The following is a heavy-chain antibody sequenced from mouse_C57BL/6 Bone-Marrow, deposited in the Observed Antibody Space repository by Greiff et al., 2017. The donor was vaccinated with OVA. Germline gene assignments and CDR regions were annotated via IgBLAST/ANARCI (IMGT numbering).Heavy chain of an antibody. CDR1: GYTFTSYW. J-gene: IGHJ3*01. V-gene: IGHV14-4*01. D-gene: IGHD1-1*01. CDR3: TILLLPSWFAY. Sequence: EVQLQQPGAELVKPGASVKVSCKASGYTFTSYWMHWVKQRPEQGLEWIGWIDPENGDTEYASKFQGKATITADTSSNTAYLQLSSLTSEDTAVYYCTILLLPSWFAYWGQGTLVTVSA. CDR2: IDPENGDT.